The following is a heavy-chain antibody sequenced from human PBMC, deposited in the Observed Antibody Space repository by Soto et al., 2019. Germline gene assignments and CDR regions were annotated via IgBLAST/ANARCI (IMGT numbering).Heavy chain of an antibody. V-gene: IGHV1-18*01. CDR2: ISAYNGNT. CDR3: ARRPQYYDFWSGSDAFDI. Sequence: GASVKVSCKASGYTFTSYGISWVRQAPGQGLEWMGWISAYNGNTNYAQKLQGRVTMTTDTSTSTAYMELRSLRSDDTAVYYCARRPQYYDFWSGSDAFDIWGQGTMVTVSS. J-gene: IGHJ3*02. D-gene: IGHD3-3*01. CDR1: GYTFTSYG.